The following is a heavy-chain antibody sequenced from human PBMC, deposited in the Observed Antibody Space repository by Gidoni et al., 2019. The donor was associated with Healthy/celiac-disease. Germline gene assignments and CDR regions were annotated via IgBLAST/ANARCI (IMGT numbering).Heavy chain of an antibody. CDR1: GFPFSSYS. V-gene: IGHV3-48*02. D-gene: IGHD2-2*02. CDR2: ISSSSSTI. J-gene: IGHJ5*02. Sequence: EVQLVESGGGLVQPGGSLRLSCAASGFPFSSYSMNWVRQAPGKGLEWVSYISSSSSTIYYADSVKGRFTISRDNAKNSLYLQMNSLRDEDTAVYYCARDSGDCSSTSCYTEGGWFDPWGQGTLVTVSS. CDR3: ARDSGDCSSTSCYTEGGWFDP.